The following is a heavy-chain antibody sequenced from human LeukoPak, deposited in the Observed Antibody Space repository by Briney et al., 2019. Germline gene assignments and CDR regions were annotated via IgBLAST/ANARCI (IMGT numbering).Heavy chain of an antibody. CDR3: AKIISPPWGGIDH. J-gene: IGHJ4*02. CDR1: GFTFSNYG. D-gene: IGHD3-16*01. CDR2: ISGSGGTR. Sequence: GGSLRLSCAASGFTFSNYGMIWVRQAPGKGLEWVSAISGSGGTRNYADSVKGRFTISRDKSQNTLYLQMSSLRAEDTAVYYCAKIISPPWGGIDHWGPGTLVTVSS. V-gene: IGHV3-23*01.